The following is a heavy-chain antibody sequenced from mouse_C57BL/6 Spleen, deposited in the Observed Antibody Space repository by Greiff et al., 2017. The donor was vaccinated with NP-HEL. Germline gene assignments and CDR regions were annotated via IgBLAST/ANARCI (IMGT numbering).Heavy chain of an antibody. V-gene: IGHV1-20*01. CDR1: GYSFTGYF. Sequence: VQLKESGPELVKPGDTVKISCKASGYSFTGYFMNWVMQSHGKSLEWIGRINPYNGDTFYNQKFKGKATLTVDKSSSTAHMELRSLTSEDSAVYYCARLSDYYFDYWGQGTTLTVSS. CDR3: ARLSDYYFDY. J-gene: IGHJ2*01. CDR2: INPYNGDT.